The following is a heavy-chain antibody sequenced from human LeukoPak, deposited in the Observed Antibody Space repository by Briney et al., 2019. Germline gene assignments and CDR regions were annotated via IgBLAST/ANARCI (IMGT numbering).Heavy chain of an antibody. CDR3: ARDRSHGDYLPDY. D-gene: IGHD4-17*01. V-gene: IGHV3-74*01. Sequence: GGSLRLSCAASGFTFSSYWMHWVRQAPGKGLVWVSRINSDGSSTSYADSVKGRFTISRDNAKNSLYLQMNSLRAEDTAVYYCARDRSHGDYLPDYWGQGTLVTVSS. J-gene: IGHJ4*02. CDR2: INSDGSST. CDR1: GFTFSSYW.